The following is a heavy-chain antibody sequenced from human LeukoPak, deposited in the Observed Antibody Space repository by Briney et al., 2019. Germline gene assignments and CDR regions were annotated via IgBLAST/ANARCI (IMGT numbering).Heavy chain of an antibody. D-gene: IGHD3-9*01. J-gene: IGHJ4*02. CDR3: AGGLAYYDILTGYYY. V-gene: IGHV4-34*01. Sequence: SETLSLTCAVYGGSFSGYYWSWIRQPPGKGLEWIGEINHSGGTNYNPSLKSRVTISVDTSKNQFSLKLGSVTAADTAVYYCAGGLAYYDILTGYYYWGQGTLVTVSS. CDR1: GGSFSGYY. CDR2: INHSGGT.